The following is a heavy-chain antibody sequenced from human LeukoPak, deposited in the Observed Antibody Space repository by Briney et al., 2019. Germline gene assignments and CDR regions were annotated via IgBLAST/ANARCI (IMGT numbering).Heavy chain of an antibody. D-gene: IGHD6-13*01. V-gene: IGHV3-30*18. CDR2: ISYDGSNK. CDR1: GFSFNNCA. CDR3: AKDLLRVSSWYFDY. J-gene: IGHJ4*02. Sequence: GVSLRLSCAASGFSFNNCAMSWVRQTPGKGLEWVAVISYDGSNKYYADSVKGRFTISRDSSKNTMYLQMNSLRAEDTAVYYCAKDLLRVSSWYFDYWGQGTLVTVSS.